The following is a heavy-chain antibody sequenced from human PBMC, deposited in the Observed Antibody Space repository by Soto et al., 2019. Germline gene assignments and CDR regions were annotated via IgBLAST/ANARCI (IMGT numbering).Heavy chain of an antibody. CDR1: GYTFTSYG. J-gene: IGHJ4*02. Sequence: QVQLVQSGAEVKKPGASVKVSCKASGYTFTSYGISWVRQAPGQGLEWMGWINAYNGNTNYAQKLQXXXTXXSDTSTSTAYMELRSLRSDDTAVYYCARDWFGVDYWGQGTLVTVSS. D-gene: IGHD3-16*01. CDR2: INAYNGNT. V-gene: IGHV1-18*01. CDR3: ARDWFGVDY.